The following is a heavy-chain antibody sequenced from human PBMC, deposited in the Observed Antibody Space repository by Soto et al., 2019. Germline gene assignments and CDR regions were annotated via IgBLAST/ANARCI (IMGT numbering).Heavy chain of an antibody. CDR3: AKDLSSGWYNHTSSYY. J-gene: IGHJ4*02. D-gene: IGHD6-19*01. V-gene: IGHV3-23*01. Sequence: GGSLRLSCAASGFTFSSYAMSWVRQAPGKGLEWVSAISGSGGSTYYADSVKGRFTISRDNSKNTLYLQMNSLRAEDTAVYYCAKDLSSGWYNHTSSYYWGQGTLVTVSS. CDR1: GFTFSSYA. CDR2: ISGSGGST.